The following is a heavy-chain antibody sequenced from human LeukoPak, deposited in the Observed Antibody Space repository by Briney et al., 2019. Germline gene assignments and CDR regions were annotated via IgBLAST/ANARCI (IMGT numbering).Heavy chain of an antibody. Sequence: ASVKVSCKASGYTFTSYAMHWVCQAPGQRLEWMGWINAGNGNTKYSQKFQGRVTITRDTSASTAYMEPSSLRSEDTAVYYCAREVGGNRRFDYWGQGTLVTVSS. D-gene: IGHD1-26*01. CDR2: INAGNGNT. CDR3: AREVGGNRRFDY. J-gene: IGHJ4*02. V-gene: IGHV1-3*01. CDR1: GYTFTSYA.